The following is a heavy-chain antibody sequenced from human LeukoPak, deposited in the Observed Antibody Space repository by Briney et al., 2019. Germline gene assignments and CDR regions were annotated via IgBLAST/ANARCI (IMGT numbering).Heavy chain of an antibody. CDR1: GFTFSSYG. J-gene: IGHJ4*02. CDR3: AKSGTISHLTHTDY. D-gene: IGHD3-9*01. V-gene: IGHV3-30*18. CDR2: ISYDGSNK. Sequence: GGSLRLSCSASGFTFSSYGMHWVRQAPGKGLEWVAVISYDGSNKYYADYVKGRFTISRDNSKNTLYLQMSSLRAEDTAVYYCAKSGTISHLTHTDYWGQGTLVTVSS.